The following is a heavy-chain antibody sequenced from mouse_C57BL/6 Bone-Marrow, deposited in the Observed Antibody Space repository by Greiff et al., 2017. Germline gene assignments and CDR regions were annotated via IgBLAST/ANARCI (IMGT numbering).Heavy chain of an antibody. CDR1: GYTFTSYW. CDR3: ARRRRTGTNYAMDY. CDR2: IDPSDSYT. V-gene: IGHV1-59*01. Sequence: QVQLQQPGAELVRPGTSVKLSCKASGYTFTSYWMHWVKQRPGQGLEWIGVIDPSDSYTNYNQKFKGKATLTVDTSSSTAYMQLSSLTSEDSEVYYCARRRRTGTNYAMDYWGQGTSVTVSS. J-gene: IGHJ4*01. D-gene: IGHD4-1*01.